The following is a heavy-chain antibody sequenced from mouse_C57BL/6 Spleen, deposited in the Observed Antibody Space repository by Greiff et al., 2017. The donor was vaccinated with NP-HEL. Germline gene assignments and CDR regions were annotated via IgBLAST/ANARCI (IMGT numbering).Heavy chain of an antibody. CDR1: GFPFSDYG. J-gene: IGHJ1*03. Sequence: EVPGVASGGGLVKPGGSLKLSCAASGFPFSDYGMHWVRQAPEKGLEWVAYISSGSSTIYYADTVKGRFTISRDNAKNTLCLQMTSLRSEDTAMYYCAREYFDVWGTGTTVTVSS. CDR3: AREYFDV. CDR2: ISSGSSTI. V-gene: IGHV5-17*01.